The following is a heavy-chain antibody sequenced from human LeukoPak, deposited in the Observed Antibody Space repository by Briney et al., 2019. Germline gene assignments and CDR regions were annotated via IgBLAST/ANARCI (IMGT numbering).Heavy chain of an antibody. Sequence: GGSLRLSCAASGFPFSSYSMTWVRQAPGKGLERVANIKPDGTTKFYVDSVKGRFTISRDNALNPLYLQMNSLRAEDTAIYYCARSIPYGTTWYGRSDYWGQGTLVTVSS. CDR3: ARSIPYGTTWYGRSDY. J-gene: IGHJ4*02. CDR2: IKPDGTTK. D-gene: IGHD6-13*01. CDR1: GFPFSSYS. V-gene: IGHV3-7*03.